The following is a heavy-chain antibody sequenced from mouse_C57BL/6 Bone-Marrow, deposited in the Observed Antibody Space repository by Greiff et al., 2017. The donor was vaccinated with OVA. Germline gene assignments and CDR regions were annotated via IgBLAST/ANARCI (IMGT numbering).Heavy chain of an antibody. CDR3: ARHPDGYSFYFDV. D-gene: IGHD2-3*01. Sequence: EVKVEESGGGLVKPGGSLKLSCAASGFTFSSYTMSWVRQTPEKRLEWVATISGGGGNTYYPDSVKGRFTISRDNAKNTLYLQMSSLRSEDTALYYCARHPDGYSFYFDVWGTGTTVTVSS. CDR2: ISGGGGNT. V-gene: IGHV5-9*01. CDR1: GFTFSSYT. J-gene: IGHJ1*03.